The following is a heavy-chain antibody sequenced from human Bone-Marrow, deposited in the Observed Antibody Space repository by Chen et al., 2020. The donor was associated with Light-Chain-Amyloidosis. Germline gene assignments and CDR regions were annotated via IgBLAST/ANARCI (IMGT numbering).Heavy chain of an antibody. V-gene: IGHV5-51*01. Sequence: EVQLEQSGPEVKKPGESLKISCKGSGYTFPNYWIGWVRQMPGKGLEWMGVIYPDDSDARYSPSFEGQVTISANKSVTPAYLQWRCLKASDTSMYYCARRRDGYNFDYWGQGTLVTVSS. D-gene: IGHD5-12*01. CDR3: ARRRDGYNFDY. CDR1: GYTFPNYW. J-gene: IGHJ4*02. CDR2: IYPDDSDA.